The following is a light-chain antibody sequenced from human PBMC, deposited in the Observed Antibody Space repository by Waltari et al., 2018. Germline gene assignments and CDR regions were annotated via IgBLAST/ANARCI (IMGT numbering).Light chain of an antibody. Sequence: SGCVGHRITIPGRESQDIASALAWYVQKPGKAPQLLIYDASTLESGVPSRFSGSGSGTDFTLSISGLQPEDFATYYCQQFINYPLTFGPGTTVDIK. J-gene: IGKJ3*01. V-gene: IGKV1D-13*01. CDR1: QDIASA. CDR2: DAS. CDR3: QQFINYPLT.